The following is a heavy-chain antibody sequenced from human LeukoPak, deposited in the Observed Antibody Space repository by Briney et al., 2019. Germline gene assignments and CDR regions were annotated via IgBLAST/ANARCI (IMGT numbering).Heavy chain of an antibody. CDR2: IYYSGST. Sequence: SETLSLTCTVSGGSISSYYWSWIRQPPGKGLEWIGYIYYSGSTSYNPSLKSRVTISVDTSKNQFSLKLSSVTAADTAVYYCAREVDTAMVGAFDIWGQGTMVTVSS. J-gene: IGHJ3*02. CDR3: AREVDTAMVGAFDI. CDR1: GGSISSYY. D-gene: IGHD5-18*01. V-gene: IGHV4-59*01.